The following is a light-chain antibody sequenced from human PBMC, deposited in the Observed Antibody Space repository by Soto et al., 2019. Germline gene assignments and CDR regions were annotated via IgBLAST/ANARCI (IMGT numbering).Light chain of an antibody. CDR2: EVT. CDR1: SSDIGGYNS. V-gene: IGLV2-14*01. CDR3: TPDTPIVTLGRV. Sequence: QSVLTQPASVSGSPGQSITISCTGTSSDIGGYNSVSWYQQHPGRAPRLIIYEVTNRPSGVSNRFSASKSGTTASLSISGLQAEDEADYYRTPDTPIVTLGRVLGAGTKVTV. J-gene: IGLJ1*01.